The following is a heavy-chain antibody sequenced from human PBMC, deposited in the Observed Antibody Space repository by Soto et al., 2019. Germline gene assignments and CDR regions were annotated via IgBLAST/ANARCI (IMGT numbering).Heavy chain of an antibody. J-gene: IGHJ3*02. D-gene: IGHD6-19*01. CDR1: GFTFSSYA. V-gene: IGHV3-23*01. CDR2: ISGSGGTT. Sequence: EVQLLESGGGLVQTGGSLRLSCAASGFTFSSYAMSWVRQAPGKGLEWVSAISGSGGTTYYADSVKGRFTFSRDNSKNTRYLQMNRLRAEYTAVYYCEKTANGWFSAFDIWGQGTTVTGSS. CDR3: EKTANGWFSAFDI.